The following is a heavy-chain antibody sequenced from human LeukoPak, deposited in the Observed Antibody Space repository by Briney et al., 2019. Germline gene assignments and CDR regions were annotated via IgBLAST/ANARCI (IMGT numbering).Heavy chain of an antibody. J-gene: IGHJ3*02. D-gene: IGHD1-26*01. Sequence: PPETPSLTPTLPVGSITITTYYCGCIRQPPGRWLECHGCIYYIGSTYYNPSLKSRVTISVDTSKNQFSLMLSSVTAADTAVYYCAGSRSGRYPHGDAFDIWGQGTMVTVSS. CDR2: IYYIGST. CDR3: AGSRSGRYPHGDAFDI. CDR1: VGSITITTYY. V-gene: IGHV4-39*05.